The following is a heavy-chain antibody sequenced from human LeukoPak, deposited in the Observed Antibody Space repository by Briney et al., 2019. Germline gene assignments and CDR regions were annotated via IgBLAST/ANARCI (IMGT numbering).Heavy chain of an antibody. D-gene: IGHD3-9*01. V-gene: IGHV4-38-2*02. Sequence: SETLSLTCTVSGYSISSGYYWGWIRQPPGKGLEWIGSIYHSGSTYYNPSLKSRVTISVDTSKNQFSLKLSSVTAADTAVYYCARQGYDILTGYYHYPQPNYATWGQGTLVTVSS. J-gene: IGHJ4*02. CDR3: ARQGYDILTGYYHYPQPNYAT. CDR2: IYHSGST. CDR1: GYSISSGYY.